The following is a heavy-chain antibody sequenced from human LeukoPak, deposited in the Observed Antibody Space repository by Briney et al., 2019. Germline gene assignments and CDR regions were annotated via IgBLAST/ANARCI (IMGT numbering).Heavy chain of an antibody. D-gene: IGHD3-22*01. CDR2: IYTSGST. V-gene: IGHV4-61*02. Sequence: SETMSLTCTVSGGSIGSGSYYWSWIRQPAGKGLEWFGRIYTSGSTNYNPSLKSRVTISVDTSKNQFSLKLSSVTAADTAVYYCARESGGAYYYDSSGYFYDAFDIWGQGTMVTVSS. CDR3: ARESGGAYYYDSSGYFYDAFDI. CDR1: GGSIGSGSYY. J-gene: IGHJ3*02.